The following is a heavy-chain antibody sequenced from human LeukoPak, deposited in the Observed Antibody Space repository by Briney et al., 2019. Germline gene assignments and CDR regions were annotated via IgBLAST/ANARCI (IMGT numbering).Heavy chain of an antibody. CDR3: ERVVLDHYYHSSGYLGTLDY. V-gene: IGHV1-18*01. CDR2: INAYNGNT. Sequence: ASVKVSCKASGYTFTNYGISWVRQAPGQGLEWRGWINAYNGNTNYAEKLQGRVTMTTDTSTSTAYMELRSLRSDDTAVYYCERVVLDHYYHSSGYLGTLDYWGQGTLVTVSS. J-gene: IGHJ4*02. D-gene: IGHD3-22*01. CDR1: GYTFTNYG.